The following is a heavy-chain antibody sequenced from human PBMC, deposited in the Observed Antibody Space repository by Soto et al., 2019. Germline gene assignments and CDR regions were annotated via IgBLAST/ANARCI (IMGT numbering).Heavy chain of an antibody. D-gene: IGHD2-21*02. CDR2: IHSDGSTT. CDR1: GFTFNYYW. J-gene: IGHJ3*02. Sequence: EVQLVESEGGLVQRGGSLRLSCAASGFTFNYYWMHWVRQAPGQGLVWVSHIHSDGSTTTYADSVKGGFTICRDNAKNTLYLHMNGLRAEDTAVYYCVRGDKGGFDMWGQGTTVTVSS. CDR3: VRGDKGGFDM. V-gene: IGHV3-74*01.